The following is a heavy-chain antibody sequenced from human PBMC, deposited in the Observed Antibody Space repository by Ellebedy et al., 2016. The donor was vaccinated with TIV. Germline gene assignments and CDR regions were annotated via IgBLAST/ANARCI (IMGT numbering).Heavy chain of an antibody. D-gene: IGHD5-24*01. CDR1: GYTFRNYD. CDR3: ARRQFYMSDY. J-gene: IGHJ4*02. Sequence: AASVKVSCKTSGYTFRNYDINWVRQATGQGLEWMGWMNPNSGNTGYAQKFQGRVTMTRNTSISTAYMELSSLTFADTAVYYCARRQFYMSDYWGQGTLVTVSS. V-gene: IGHV1-8*02. CDR2: MNPNSGNT.